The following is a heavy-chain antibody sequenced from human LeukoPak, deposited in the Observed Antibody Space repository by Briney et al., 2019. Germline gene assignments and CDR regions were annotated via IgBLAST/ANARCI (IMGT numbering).Heavy chain of an antibody. Sequence: ASVKVSCKVSGYTLTELSMHWVRQAPGKGLEWMGGFDPEDGETIYAQKFQGRVTMTEDTSTDTAYTELSSLRSEDTAVYYCAPRLYYYGSGSDAFDIWGQGTMVTVSS. CDR1: GYTLTELS. D-gene: IGHD3-10*01. CDR2: FDPEDGET. V-gene: IGHV1-24*01. CDR3: APRLYYYGSGSDAFDI. J-gene: IGHJ3*02.